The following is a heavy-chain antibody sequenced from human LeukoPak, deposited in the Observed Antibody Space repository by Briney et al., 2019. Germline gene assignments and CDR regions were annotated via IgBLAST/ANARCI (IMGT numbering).Heavy chain of an antibody. D-gene: IGHD4-17*01. CDR1: GGTFSSYA. CDR3: ARLNGNYGARHYYYYMDV. CDR2: IIPIFGTA. V-gene: IGHV1-69*13. J-gene: IGHJ6*03. Sequence: WASVKVSCKASGGTFSSYAISWVRQAPGQGLEWMGGIIPIFGTANYAQKFQGRVTITADESTSTAYMELSSLRSEDTAVYYCARLNGNYGARHYYYYMDVWGKGTTVTVSS.